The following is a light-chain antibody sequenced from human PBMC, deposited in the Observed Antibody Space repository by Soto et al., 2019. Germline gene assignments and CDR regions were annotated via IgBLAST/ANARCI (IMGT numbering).Light chain of an antibody. CDR2: EGN. V-gene: IGLV2-23*01. Sequence: QSALTQPASVSGSPGQSIAISCTGTSSDVGRYNLVSWYQQHPGKAPKLIIYEGNKRPSGVSDRFSGSKSGNTASLTISGLQAEDEADYYCCSHAGVSTYVFGTGTKLTV. J-gene: IGLJ1*01. CDR1: SSDVGRYNL. CDR3: CSHAGVSTYV.